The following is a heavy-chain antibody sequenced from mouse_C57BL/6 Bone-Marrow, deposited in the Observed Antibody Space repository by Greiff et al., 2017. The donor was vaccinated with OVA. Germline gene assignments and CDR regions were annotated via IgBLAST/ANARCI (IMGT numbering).Heavy chain of an antibody. CDR2: IDPETGGP. J-gene: IGHJ3*01. V-gene: IGHV1-15*01. CDR1: GYTFTDYE. CDR3: TNGAY. Sequence: QVQLQQSGAELVRPGASVTLSCKASGYTFTDYEMHWVKQTPVHGLEWIGAIDPETGGPAYNQKFKGKAILTADKSSSTAYMELRSLTAEDSAVYYCTNGAYWGHGTLVTVSA.